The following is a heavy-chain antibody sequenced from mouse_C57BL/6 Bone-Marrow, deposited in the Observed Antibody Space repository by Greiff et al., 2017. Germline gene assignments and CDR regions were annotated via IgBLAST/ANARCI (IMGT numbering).Heavy chain of an antibody. CDR2: IDPSDSYT. Sequence: QVQLQQPGAELVMPGASVKLSCKASGYTFTSYWMHWVKQRPGQGLEWIGEIDPSDSYTNYNQKFKGKSTLTVDKSSSTAYMQLSSLTSEDSAVYYCARDYDYDGGDYCDYWGQGTTLTVSS. CDR1: GYTFTSYW. CDR3: ARDYDYDGGDYCDY. D-gene: IGHD2-4*01. J-gene: IGHJ2*01. V-gene: IGHV1-69*01.